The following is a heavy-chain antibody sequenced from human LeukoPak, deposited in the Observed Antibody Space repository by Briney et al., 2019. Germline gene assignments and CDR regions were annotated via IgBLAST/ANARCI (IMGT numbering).Heavy chain of an antibody. J-gene: IGHJ4*02. CDR3: ARDSGSGWYYFDY. CDR1: GGSLSSYY. Sequence: SETLSLTCTVSGGSLSSYYWSWIRQPAGKGLEWIGRIYTSGSTNYNPSLMSRVTMSVDTSKNQFSLKLSSVTAADTAVYYCARDSGSGWYYFDYWGQGTLVTVSS. V-gene: IGHV4-4*07. CDR2: IYTSGST. D-gene: IGHD6-19*01.